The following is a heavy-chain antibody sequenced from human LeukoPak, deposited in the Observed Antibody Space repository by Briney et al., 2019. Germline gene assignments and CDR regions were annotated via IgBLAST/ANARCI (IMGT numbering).Heavy chain of an antibody. CDR3: ARSDSTRRYCSGGSCYAIGAFGI. CDR1: GGTFSSYA. Sequence: SVKVSCKASGGTFSSYAISWVRQAPGQGLEWMGGIIPIFGTANYAQKFQGRVTITADESTSTAYMELSSLRSEDTAVYYCARSDSTRRYCSGGSCYAIGAFGIWGQGTMVTVSS. J-gene: IGHJ3*02. CDR2: IIPIFGTA. D-gene: IGHD2-15*01. V-gene: IGHV1-69*13.